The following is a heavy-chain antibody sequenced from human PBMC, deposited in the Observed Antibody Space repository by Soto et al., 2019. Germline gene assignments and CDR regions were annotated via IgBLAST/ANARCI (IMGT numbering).Heavy chain of an antibody. CDR2: INHSGST. Sequence: SSETLSLTCAVYGGSFSGYYWSWIRQPPGKGLEWIGEINHSGSTNYNPSLKSRVPISVDTSKNQFSLKLSSVTAADTAVYYCARGQILAYYDFWSGRPYWFDPWGQGTLVTVSS. D-gene: IGHD3-3*01. CDR1: GGSFSGYY. CDR3: ARGQILAYYDFWSGRPYWFDP. J-gene: IGHJ5*02. V-gene: IGHV4-34*01.